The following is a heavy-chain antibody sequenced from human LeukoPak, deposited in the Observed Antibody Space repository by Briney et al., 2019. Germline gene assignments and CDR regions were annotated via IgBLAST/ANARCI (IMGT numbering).Heavy chain of an antibody. CDR3: ARYRSGYSYDY. CDR1: GFTFDDYA. CDR2: ISWNSGSI. Sequence: GGSLRLSCAASGFTFDDYAMHWVRQAPGKGLEWVSGISWNSGSIGYADSVKGRFTISRDNAKNSLYLQMNSLRAEDTAVYYCARYRSGYSYDYWGQGTLVTVAS. J-gene: IGHJ4*02. V-gene: IGHV3-9*01. D-gene: IGHD3-22*01.